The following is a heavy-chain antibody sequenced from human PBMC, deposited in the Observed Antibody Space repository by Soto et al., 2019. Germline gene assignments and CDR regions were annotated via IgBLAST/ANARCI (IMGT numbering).Heavy chain of an antibody. CDR1: GGSISSYY. V-gene: IGHV4-59*01. CDR2: IYYSGST. Sequence: SETLSLTCTVSGGSISSYYWSWIRQPPGKGLEWIGYIYYSGSTNYNPSLKSRVTISVDTSKNQFSLKLSSVTAADTAVYYCARASYYDSSGYYGYYFDYWGQGTLVTVSS. D-gene: IGHD3-22*01. CDR3: ARASYYDSSGYYGYYFDY. J-gene: IGHJ4*02.